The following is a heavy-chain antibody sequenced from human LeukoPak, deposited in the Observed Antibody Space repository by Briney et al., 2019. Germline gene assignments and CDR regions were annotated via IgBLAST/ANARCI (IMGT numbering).Heavy chain of an antibody. CDR1: GFTSSRYS. D-gene: IGHD6-13*01. CDR2: ISGSGGSP. Sequence: GGSLRLSCAASGFTSSRYSMTWVRQAPGKGLEWVSTISGSGGSPYYADSVKGRFTISRDNSKNTLYLQMNSLRAEDTAVFYCAKAQHSSIWGYFDYWGQGTLVTVSS. V-gene: IGHV3-23*01. CDR3: AKAQHSSIWGYFDY. J-gene: IGHJ4*02.